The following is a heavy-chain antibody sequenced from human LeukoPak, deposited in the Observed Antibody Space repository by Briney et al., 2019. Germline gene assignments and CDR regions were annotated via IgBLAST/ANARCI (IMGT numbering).Heavy chain of an antibody. CDR1: GFTFSSYA. D-gene: IGHD3-16*02. CDR3: ASHALPGGFAFRGVIVEYYFDY. CDR2: ISGSGGST. Sequence: PGGSLRLSCAASGFTFSSYAMSWVRQAPGKGLEWVSAISGSGGSTYYADSVKGRFTISRDNSKNTLYLQMNSLRAEDTAVYYCASHALPGGFAFRGVIVEYYFDYWGQGTLVTVSS. V-gene: IGHV3-23*01. J-gene: IGHJ4*02.